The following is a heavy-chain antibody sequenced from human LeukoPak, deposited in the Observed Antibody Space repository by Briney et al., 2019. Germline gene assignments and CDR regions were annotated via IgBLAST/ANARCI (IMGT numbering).Heavy chain of an antibody. CDR3: ARARIAARPHYYYMDV. J-gene: IGHJ6*03. V-gene: IGHV3-21*01. Sequence: GSLRLSCAASGFTFSSYSMNWLRQAPGKGLEWVSSINSSSSYIYYADSVKGRFTISRDTAKNSLYLQMNSLRAEDTAVYYCARARIAARPHYYYMDVWGKGTTVTVSS. CDR2: INSSSSYI. CDR1: GFTFSSYS. D-gene: IGHD6-6*01.